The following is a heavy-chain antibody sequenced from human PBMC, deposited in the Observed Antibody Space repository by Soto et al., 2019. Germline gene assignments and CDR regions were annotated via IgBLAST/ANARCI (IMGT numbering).Heavy chain of an antibody. CDR1: GGSINSGGYY. CDR3: ASGREMATPNY. CDR2: IYYSGST. J-gene: IGHJ4*02. Sequence: PSETLSLTCTVSGGSINSGGYYWSWIRQPPGKGLEWIGYIYYSGSTNYNPSLKSRVTISVDTSKNQFSLKLSSVTAADTAVYYCASGREMATPNYWGQGTLVTVSS. D-gene: IGHD5-12*01. V-gene: IGHV4-61*08.